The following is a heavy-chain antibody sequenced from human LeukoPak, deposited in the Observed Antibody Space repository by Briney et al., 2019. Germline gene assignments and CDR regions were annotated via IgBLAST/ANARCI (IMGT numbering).Heavy chain of an antibody. D-gene: IGHD2-2*01. CDR2: INHSGST. V-gene: IGHV4-34*01. CDR1: GGSFSGYY. J-gene: IGHJ4*02. CDR3: AGNARASSDD. Sequence: SETLSLTCAVYGGSFSGYYRSWIRQPPGKGLEWIGEINHSGSTNYNPSLKSRVTTSVDTSKNQFSLKLSSVTAADTAVYYCAGNARASSDDWGQGTLVTVSS.